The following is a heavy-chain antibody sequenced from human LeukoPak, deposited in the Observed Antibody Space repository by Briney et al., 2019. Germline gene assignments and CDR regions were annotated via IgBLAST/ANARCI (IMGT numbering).Heavy chain of an antibody. V-gene: IGHV4-38-2*02. J-gene: IGHJ4*02. Sequence: SETLSLTCTVSGYSISSGYYWGWIRQPPGKGLEWIGSIYHSGSTYYNPSLKSRVTISVDTSKNQFSLKLSSVTAADTAVYYCARGYCGGDCYFPSLYFDYWGQGTLVTVSS. CDR2: IYHSGST. D-gene: IGHD2-21*02. CDR3: ARGYCGGDCYFPSLYFDY. CDR1: GYSISSGYY.